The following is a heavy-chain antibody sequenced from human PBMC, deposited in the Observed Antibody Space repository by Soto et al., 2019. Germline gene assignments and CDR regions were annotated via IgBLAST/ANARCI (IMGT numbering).Heavy chain of an antibody. D-gene: IGHD2-21*02. CDR3: ARAPLSDCLVV. Sequence: GGSLRLSCAASGFTFSSYWMHWVRQAPGKGLVWVSHIHSDGGTTSYADSVKGRFTISRDNAKNTLYLQMNSMRAEDTAVYYCARAPLSDCLVVWCQGTMVTVFS. J-gene: IGHJ4*01. V-gene: IGHV3-74*01. CDR2: IHSDGGTT. CDR1: GFTFSSYW.